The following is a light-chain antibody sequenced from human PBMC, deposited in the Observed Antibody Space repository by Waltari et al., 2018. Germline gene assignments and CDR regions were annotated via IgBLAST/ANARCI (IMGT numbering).Light chain of an antibody. Sequence: DIAMTQSPATLSLSPGERATLSCRASQSVNRNLAWYQQKPGQPPRLLIYCVSRRATGIPDRFTGSGSGMEFTLTISSLEPEDVGIYHCQQSIQWPYTFGQGTKVEIK. V-gene: IGKV3D-15*01. CDR1: QSVNRN. J-gene: IGKJ2*01. CDR2: CVS. CDR3: QQSIQWPYT.